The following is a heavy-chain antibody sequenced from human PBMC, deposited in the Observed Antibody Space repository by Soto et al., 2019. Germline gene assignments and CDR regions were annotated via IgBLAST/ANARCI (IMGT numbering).Heavy chain of an antibody. Sequence: QVQLVESGGGVVQPGKSLKLSCAASGFTFTSYGMHWVRQAPGKGLEWVAVISYDESNKYYADSVKGRFTISRDISKNTLYLQMNSLRAEDTAVYYCAKASVAIFGVGCMDVWGQGTTVTVSS. CDR1: GFTFTSYG. CDR3: AKASVAIFGVGCMDV. J-gene: IGHJ6*02. D-gene: IGHD3-3*01. CDR2: ISYDESNK. V-gene: IGHV3-30*18.